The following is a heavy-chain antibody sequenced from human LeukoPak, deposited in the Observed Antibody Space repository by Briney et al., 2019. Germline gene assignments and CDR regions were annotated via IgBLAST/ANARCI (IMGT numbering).Heavy chain of an antibody. CDR1: GGSISSSPYD. V-gene: IGHV4-39*01. Sequence: PSETLSLTCTVSGGSISSSPYDWGWIRQPPGKGLEWIGNIYYSGSTYYNPSLKTRVTISVDTSKNQFSLKLTSVTAADTAVYYCARHASVDGNWPRPLGYWEKGSLVTVSS. CDR2: IYYSGST. CDR3: ARHASVDGNWPRPLGY. D-gene: IGHD6-19*01. J-gene: IGHJ4*02.